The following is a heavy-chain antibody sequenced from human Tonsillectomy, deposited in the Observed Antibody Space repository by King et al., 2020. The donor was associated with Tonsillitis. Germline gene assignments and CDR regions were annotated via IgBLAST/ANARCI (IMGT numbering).Heavy chain of an antibody. CDR1: GFTFSIYA. J-gene: IGHJ4*02. CDR2: ISENGSDTK. V-gene: IGHV3-23*04. CDR3: AKDPTTVTRGYFDY. D-gene: IGHD4-11*01. Sequence: VQLVESGGGLVQPGGSLRLSCAASGFTFSIYAMTWVRQAPGKGLEWVSIISENGSDTKFYADAVKRRFTTSRDNSKNTQYLKMNSLRAEDSAVYYCAKDPTTVTRGYFDYWGQGALVIVSS.